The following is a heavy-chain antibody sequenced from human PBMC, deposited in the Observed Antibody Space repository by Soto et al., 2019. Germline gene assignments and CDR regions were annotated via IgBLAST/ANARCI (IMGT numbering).Heavy chain of an antibody. J-gene: IGHJ5*02. CDR3: ARGRPRIAEAGP. CDR2: MNPNSGNT. CDR1: GYTFTSYD. D-gene: IGHD6-13*01. Sequence: ASVKVSCKASGYTFTSYDINWVRQATGQGLEWMGWMNPNSGNTGYAQKFQGRVTMTRNTSISTAYMELSSLRSEDTAVYYCARGRPRIAEAGPGGRGPLVPAPS. V-gene: IGHV1-8*01.